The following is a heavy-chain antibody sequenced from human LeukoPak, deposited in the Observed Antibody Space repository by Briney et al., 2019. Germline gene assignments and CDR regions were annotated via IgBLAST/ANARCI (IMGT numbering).Heavy chain of an antibody. CDR2: INSDGSST. D-gene: IGHD3-10*01. CDR3: ARDRAFTY. CDR1: GFTFSSYS. J-gene: IGHJ4*02. V-gene: IGHV3-74*01. Sequence: PGGSLRLSCAASGFTFSSYSMNSVRQAAGKGLGWVPRINSDGSSTSYADSVKGRFTIRRDNATNTLYLQMNSLSAEDTAVYYCARDRAFTYWGQGTLVTVSS.